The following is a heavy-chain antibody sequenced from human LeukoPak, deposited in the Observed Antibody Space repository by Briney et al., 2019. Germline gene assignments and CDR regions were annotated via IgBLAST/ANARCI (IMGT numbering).Heavy chain of an antibody. Sequence: ASVKVSCKASGFTLTDYYMHWVRQAPGQGLEWMGWINPNTGGTDYAQNFQGRVTLTRDTSMTTAYMDLSRLTSDDTAVYYCAPGGTGTTTTFFDYWGQGTLVTVSS. CDR2: INPNTGGT. D-gene: IGHD1-1*01. CDR3: APGGTGTTTTFFDY. CDR1: GFTLTDYY. V-gene: IGHV1-2*02. J-gene: IGHJ4*02.